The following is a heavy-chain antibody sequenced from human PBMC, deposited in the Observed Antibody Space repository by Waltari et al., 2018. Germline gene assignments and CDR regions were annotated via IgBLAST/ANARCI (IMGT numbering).Heavy chain of an antibody. Sequence: QVQLQESGPGLVKPSETLSLTCTVSGGSISRYSWSWIRQPPGKGLEWIGYIYYSGSTNYNPSLKSRVTISVDTSKNQFSLKLSSVTAADTAVYYCAREVAAAEHAFDIWGQGTMVTVSS. J-gene: IGHJ3*02. V-gene: IGHV4-59*01. CDR3: AREVAAAEHAFDI. CDR2: IYYSGST. CDR1: GGSISRYS. D-gene: IGHD6-13*01.